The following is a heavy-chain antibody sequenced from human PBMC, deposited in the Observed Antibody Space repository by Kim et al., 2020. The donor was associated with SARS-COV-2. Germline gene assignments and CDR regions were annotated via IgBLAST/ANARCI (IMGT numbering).Heavy chain of an antibody. CDR3: ARDGVVPAAAQKSSNWF. J-gene: IGHJ5*01. CDR2: IYHSGST. D-gene: IGHD2-2*01. CDR1: GYSISSGYY. V-gene: IGHV4-38-2*02. Sequence: SETLSLTCTVSGYSISSGYYWGWIRQPPGKGLEWIGSIYHSGSTYYNPSLKSRVTISVDTSKNQFSLKLSSVTAADTAVYYCARDGVVPAAAQKSSNWF.